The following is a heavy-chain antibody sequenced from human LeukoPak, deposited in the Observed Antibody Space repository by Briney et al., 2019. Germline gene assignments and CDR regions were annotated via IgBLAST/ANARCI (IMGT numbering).Heavy chain of an antibody. J-gene: IGHJ5*02. D-gene: IGHD1-26*01. CDR3: AKDLVGAAYNWFDP. CDR2: IKQDGSEK. V-gene: IGHV3-7*03. CDR1: GFTYSSYW. Sequence: GGSLRLSCAASGFTYSSYWMSWVRQAPGKGLDWVANIKQDGSEKYYVDSVKGRFTISRDNAKNTLYLQMNSMRAEDTAVYYCAKDLVGAAYNWFDPWGQGTLVTVSS.